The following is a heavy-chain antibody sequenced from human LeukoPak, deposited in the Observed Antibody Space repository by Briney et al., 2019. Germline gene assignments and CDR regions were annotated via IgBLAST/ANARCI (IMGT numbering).Heavy chain of an antibody. Sequence: SETLSLTCAVYGGSFSGYYWSWIRQPPGKGLEWIGEINHCGSTNYNPSLKSRVTISVDTSKNQFSLKLSSVTAADTAVYYCARGNQVTIFGVVTLNWLDPWGQGTLVTVSS. D-gene: IGHD3-3*01. J-gene: IGHJ5*02. CDR2: INHCGST. CDR3: ARGNQVTIFGVVTLNWLDP. V-gene: IGHV4-34*01. CDR1: GGSFSGYY.